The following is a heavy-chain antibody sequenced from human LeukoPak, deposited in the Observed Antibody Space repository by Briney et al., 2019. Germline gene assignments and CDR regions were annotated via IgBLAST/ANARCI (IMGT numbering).Heavy chain of an antibody. Sequence: GGSLRLSCAASGFTFSSYAMSWVRQAPGKGLEWVSAISGSGGSTYYAASVKGRFTISRDNSKNTLYLQMNSLRAEDTAVYYCAKDFRDGSSSFDYWGQGTLVTVCS. V-gene: IGHV3-23*01. J-gene: IGHJ4*02. CDR3: AKDFRDGSSSFDY. CDR2: ISGSGGST. CDR1: GFTFSSYA. D-gene: IGHD6-6*01.